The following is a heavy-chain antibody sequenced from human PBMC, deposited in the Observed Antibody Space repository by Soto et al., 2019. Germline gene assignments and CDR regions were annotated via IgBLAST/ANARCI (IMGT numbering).Heavy chain of an antibody. Sequence: CKGSGYSFTSYWISWVRQMPGKGLEWMGRIDPSDSYTNYSPSFQGHVTMSADKSISTAYLQWSSLKASDTAMYYCARHWHDSSGGSCWAWSNWFDPWGQGTLVTVSS. CDR3: ARHWHDSSGGSCWAWSNWFDP. CDR2: IDPSDSYT. V-gene: IGHV5-10-1*01. J-gene: IGHJ5*02. CDR1: GYSFTSYW. D-gene: IGHD2-15*01.